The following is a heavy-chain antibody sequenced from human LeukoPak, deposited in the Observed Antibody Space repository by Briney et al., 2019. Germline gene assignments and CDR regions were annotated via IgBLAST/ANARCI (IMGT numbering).Heavy chain of an antibody. CDR3: AKDFRGGGTDPFDY. CDR1: GFTFSSYG. D-gene: IGHD2-8*02. J-gene: IGHJ4*02. Sequence: TGGSLRLSCAASGFTFSSYGMHWVRQAPGKGLEWVAVMWFDGSYKYYADSVKGRFTISRDNSKNTLYLQMNSLRAEDTAVYYCAKDFRGGGTDPFDYWGQGTLVTVSS. V-gene: IGHV3-33*06. CDR2: MWFDGSYK.